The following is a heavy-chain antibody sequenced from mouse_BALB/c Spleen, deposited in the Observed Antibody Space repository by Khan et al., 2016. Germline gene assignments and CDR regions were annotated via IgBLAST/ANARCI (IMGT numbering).Heavy chain of an antibody. CDR2: INTYSGES. CDR1: GYTFTNYG. CDR3: ARYLDYYGSSRYFDV. D-gene: IGHD1-1*01. J-gene: IGHJ1*01. Sequence: QIQLVQSGPELKKPGKTVKISCKASGYTFTNYGMNWVKQAPGKGLKWMGWINTYSGESTYADDFKGRFAFSLETSANTAYLQINNLKNEDTDTCVCARYLDYYGSSRYFDVCGAGTAVTFSS. V-gene: IGHV9-3-1*01.